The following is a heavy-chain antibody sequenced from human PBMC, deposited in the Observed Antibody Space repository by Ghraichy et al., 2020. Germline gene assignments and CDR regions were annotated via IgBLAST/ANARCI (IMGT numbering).Heavy chain of an antibody. CDR3: ARGGTYYYGMDV. J-gene: IGHJ6*02. V-gene: IGHV1-8*03. Sequence: ASVKVSCKASGYTFTSYEINWVRQATGQGLEWMGWMNPNSGNTGYAQKFQGRVTITRNTSISTAYMELSSLRSEDTAVYYCARGGTYYYGMDVWGQGTTVTVSS. CDR1: GYTFTSYE. CDR2: MNPNSGNT.